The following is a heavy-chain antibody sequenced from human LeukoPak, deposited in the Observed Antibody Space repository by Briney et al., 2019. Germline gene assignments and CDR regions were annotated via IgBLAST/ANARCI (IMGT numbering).Heavy chain of an antibody. V-gene: IGHV1-18*01. CDR1: GYTFTSYG. CDR2: ISAYNGNT. D-gene: IGHD3-16*02. J-gene: IGHJ1*01. CDR3: ARPGDYVWGSYPQSAGNFQH. Sequence: ASVKVSCKASGYTFTSYGISWVRQAPGQGLEWMGWISAYNGNTNYAQKLQGRVTMTTDTSTSTAYMELRSLRSDDTAVYYCARPGDYVWGSYPQSAGNFQHWGQGTLVTVSS.